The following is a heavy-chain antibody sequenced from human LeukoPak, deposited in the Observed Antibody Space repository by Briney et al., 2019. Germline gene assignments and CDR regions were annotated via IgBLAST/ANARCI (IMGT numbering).Heavy chain of an antibody. V-gene: IGHV4-34*01. D-gene: IGHD3-10*01. CDR2: INHSGST. J-gene: IGHJ5*02. CDR3: ARARHYGSGTTPLEWFDP. Sequence: SETLSLTCAVYGGSLSGYYWSWIRQPPGKGLEWIGEINHSGSTNYNPSLKSRVTISVDTSKNQFSLKLSSVTAADTAVYYCARARHYGSGTTPLEWFDPWGQGTLVTVSS. CDR1: GGSLSGYY.